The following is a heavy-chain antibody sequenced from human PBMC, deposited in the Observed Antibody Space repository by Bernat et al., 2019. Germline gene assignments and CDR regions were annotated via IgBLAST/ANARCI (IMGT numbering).Heavy chain of an antibody. CDR2: IYYSGST. J-gene: IGHJ4*02. D-gene: IGHD1-26*01. V-gene: IGHV4-61*01. CDR3: ARDPGATGFDY. CDR1: GGSVSSGSYY. Sequence: QVQLQESGPGLVKPSETLSLTCTVSGGSVSSGSYYWSWIRQPPGKGLEWIGYIYYSGSTNYNPSLKSRVTISEDTSKNQFSLKLSSVTAADTAVYYCARDPGATGFDYWGQGTLVTVSS.